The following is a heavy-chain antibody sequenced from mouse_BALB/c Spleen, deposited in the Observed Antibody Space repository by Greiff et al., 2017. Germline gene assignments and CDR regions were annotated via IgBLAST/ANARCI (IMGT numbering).Heavy chain of an antibody. CDR2: IDPANGNT. J-gene: IGHJ4*01. Sequence: EVQLQQSGAELVKPGASVKLSCTASGFNIKDTYMHWVKQRPEQGLEWIGRIDPANGNTKYDPKFQGKATITADTSSNTAYLQLSSLTSEDTAVYYCAREDSIYYYAMDYWGQGTSVTVSS. CDR1: GFNIKDTY. V-gene: IGHV14-3*02. CDR3: AREDSIYYYAMDY.